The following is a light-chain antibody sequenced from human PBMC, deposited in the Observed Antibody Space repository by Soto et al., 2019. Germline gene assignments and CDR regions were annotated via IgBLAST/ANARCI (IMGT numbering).Light chain of an antibody. CDR2: EGS. Sequence: QSALTQPASVSGSPGQSITISCTGTSRDVGTYTLVSWYQHYPGKAPKLIIYEGSKRPSGVSNRFSGSKTGRTASLTISGLQPEDEADYYCCSYAGSSAVVFGGGTKLTVL. J-gene: IGLJ2*01. CDR1: SRDVGTYTL. V-gene: IGLV2-23*01. CDR3: CSYAGSSAVV.